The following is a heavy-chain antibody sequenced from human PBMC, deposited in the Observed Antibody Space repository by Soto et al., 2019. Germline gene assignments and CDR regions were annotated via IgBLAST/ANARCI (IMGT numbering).Heavy chain of an antibody. Sequence: LSLTCTVSGDSISSSSYYWSWIRQHPGKGLEWIGYIHYSGNTRYNPSLKSRLTISVDTSKNQFSLMLSSLTAADTAVYFCARSRVPYSSTWYRYDYYGMDVWGQGTTVTVSS. CDR2: IHYSGNT. V-gene: IGHV4-31*03. D-gene: IGHD6-13*01. J-gene: IGHJ6*02. CDR1: GDSISSSSYY. CDR3: ARSRVPYSSTWYRYDYYGMDV.